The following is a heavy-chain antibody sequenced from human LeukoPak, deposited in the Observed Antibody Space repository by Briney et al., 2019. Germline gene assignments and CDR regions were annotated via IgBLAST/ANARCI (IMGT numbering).Heavy chain of an antibody. CDR3: ARASPTYYYDSSGYYLGY. CDR1: GYTFTGYY. D-gene: IGHD3-22*01. CDR2: IDPNSGGT. Sequence: GASVKVSCKASGYTFTGYYMHWVRQAPGQGLEWMGWIDPNSGGTNYAQKFQGRVTMTRDTSISTAYMELSRLRSDDTAVYYCARASPTYYYDSSGYYLGYWGQGTLVTVSS. J-gene: IGHJ4*02. V-gene: IGHV1-2*02.